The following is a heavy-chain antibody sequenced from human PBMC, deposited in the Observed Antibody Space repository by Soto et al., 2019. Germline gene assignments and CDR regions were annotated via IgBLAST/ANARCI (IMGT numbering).Heavy chain of an antibody. V-gene: IGHV1-69*13. Sequence: ASVKVSCKASGGTFSSYAISWVRQAPGQGLEWMGGIIPIFGTANYAQKFQGRVTITADESTSTAYMELSSLRSEDTAVYYCARRPRSDYYYGMDVRGQGTTVTVSS. CDR2: IIPIFGTA. CDR1: GGTFSSYA. CDR3: ARRPRSDYYYGMDV. J-gene: IGHJ6*02.